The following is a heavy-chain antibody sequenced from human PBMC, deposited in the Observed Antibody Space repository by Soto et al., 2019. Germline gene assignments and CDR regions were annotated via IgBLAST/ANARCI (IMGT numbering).Heavy chain of an antibody. CDR3: ARDWVVVAATPVFAL. V-gene: IGHV3-21*01. Sequence: EVQLVESGGGLVQPGGSLRLSCAASGFTFSSYSMNWVRQAPGKGLEWVSSISSSSSYIYYADSVKGRFTISRDNAKNSLYLQMNSLRAEDTAVYYCARDWVVVAATPVFALWGQGTLVTVSS. J-gene: IGHJ4*02. CDR2: ISSSSSYI. D-gene: IGHD2-15*01. CDR1: GFTFSSYS.